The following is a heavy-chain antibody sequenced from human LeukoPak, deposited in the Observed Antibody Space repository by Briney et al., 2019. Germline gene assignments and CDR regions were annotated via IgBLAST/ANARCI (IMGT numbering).Heavy chain of an antibody. Sequence: PGGSLRLSCAASGFSVSNNYMSWVRQAPGKRPERVSVIFSGGSIDYADSVKGRFIISRDNSKNTLYLQMNSLRTEDTAMYYCAKDSFLQAGFWDSWGQGTLVTVSS. CDR2: IFSGGSI. V-gene: IGHV3-53*01. CDR1: GFSVSNNY. J-gene: IGHJ4*02. D-gene: IGHD3-3*01. CDR3: AKDSFLQAGFWDS.